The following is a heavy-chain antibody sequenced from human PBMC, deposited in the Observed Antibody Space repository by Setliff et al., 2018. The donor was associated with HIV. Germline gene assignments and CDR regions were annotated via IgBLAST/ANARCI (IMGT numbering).Heavy chain of an antibody. CDR3: ARGSRQLTIFGVVFKTNYYFMDV. V-gene: IGHV4-34*01. J-gene: IGHJ6*03. D-gene: IGHD3-3*01. CDR1: GGSSSGYY. Sequence: SSETLSLTCAVYGGSSSGYYWSWIRQPPGKGLEWIGEINHDRTTNYNPSLKSRVTISVDTSKNQFSLTLNSVTAADTAVYYCARGSRQLTIFGVVFKTNYYFMDVWGKGTAVTVSS. CDR2: INHDRTT.